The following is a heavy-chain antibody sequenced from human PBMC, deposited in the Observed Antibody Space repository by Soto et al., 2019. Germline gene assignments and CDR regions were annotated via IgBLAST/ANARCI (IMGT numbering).Heavy chain of an antibody. V-gene: IGHV3-30-3*02. Sequence: QVQLVESGGGVVQPGRSLRLSCAASGFTFSRFTMHWVRQAPGKGLEGVAAISYDGSKKYYADSVKGRFTISRDNSTNTLYLQMNSLRAEDTGVYYCAKTVAAAAPFDCWGQGTQVTVSS. CDR2: ISYDGSKK. CDR3: AKTVAAAAPFDC. D-gene: IGHD6-13*01. CDR1: GFTFSRFT. J-gene: IGHJ4*02.